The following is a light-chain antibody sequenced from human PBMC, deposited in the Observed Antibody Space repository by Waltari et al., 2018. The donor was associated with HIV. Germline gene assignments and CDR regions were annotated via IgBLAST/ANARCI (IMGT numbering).Light chain of an antibody. CDR1: NGDISDYNY. CDR3: SSFAGTHKL. Sequence: QSALTQSPSASGSPGQSVNISCTGANGDISDYNYVSWYQQHSDRPPKLIIFEVTKRPAGVPDRFSGSKSGNTASLVVSGLQPEDEATYFCSSFAGTHKLFGGGTKLTVL. CDR2: EVT. V-gene: IGLV2-8*01. J-gene: IGLJ2*01.